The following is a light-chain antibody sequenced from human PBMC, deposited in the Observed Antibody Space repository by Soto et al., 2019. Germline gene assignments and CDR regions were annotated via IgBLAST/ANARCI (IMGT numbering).Light chain of an antibody. Sequence: QSVLTQSPSASASLGASVKLTCTLSSGHISYAIAWHQQQPEKGPRYLMRLNSDGSHSKGDGIPDHFSGSSSGAERYLTISSLQSEDEADYYCQTGGTGLRGFGGGTKLTVL. V-gene: IGLV4-69*01. J-gene: IGLJ3*02. CDR3: QTGGTGLRG. CDR1: SGHISYA. CDR2: LNSDGSH.